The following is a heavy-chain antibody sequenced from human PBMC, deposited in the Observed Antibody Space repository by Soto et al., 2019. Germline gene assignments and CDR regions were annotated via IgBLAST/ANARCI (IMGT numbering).Heavy chain of an antibody. CDR2: IIPILGIA. CDR3: ARPDCSGGSCEGPSSYYYMDV. J-gene: IGHJ6*03. V-gene: IGHV1-69*02. CDR1: GGTFSSYT. D-gene: IGHD2-15*01. Sequence: QVQLVQSGAEVKKPGSSVKVSCKASGGTFSSYTISWVRQAPGQGLEWMGRIIPILGIANYAQKFQGRVTITADKSTSTAYMELSSLRAEDTAVYYCARPDCSGGSCEGPSSYYYMDVWGKGTTVTVSS.